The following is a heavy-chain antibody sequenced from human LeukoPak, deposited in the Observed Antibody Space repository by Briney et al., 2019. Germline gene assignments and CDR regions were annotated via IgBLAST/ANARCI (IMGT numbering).Heavy chain of an antibody. V-gene: IGHV4-4*07. D-gene: IGHD3-3*01. CDR3: ARDATTFGSDLLKNWYFDL. Sequence: SETLSLTCTVAGASISNSYWHWIRQSAENGLEWIGRSYGLGITTYNPSLESRVTMSIDISKNQFSLNLTSVTAADTAVYYCARDATTFGSDLLKNWYFDLWGRGTLVTVSS. CDR2: SYGLGIT. J-gene: IGHJ2*01. CDR1: GASISNSY.